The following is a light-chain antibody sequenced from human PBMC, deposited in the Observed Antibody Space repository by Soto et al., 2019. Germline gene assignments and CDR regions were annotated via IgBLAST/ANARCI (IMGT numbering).Light chain of an antibody. J-gene: IGKJ4*01. Sequence: DIQMTQSPSPLSASVGDRVTIICRASQTISSGLAWYQQKGGQAPKLLISKASILDSGVPSRFSGSGYGTEFTLTISNLQPEDVATYYCQKYNTAPLTFGGGTKVDI. CDR3: QKYNTAPLT. V-gene: IGKV1-5*03. CDR1: QTISSG. CDR2: KAS.